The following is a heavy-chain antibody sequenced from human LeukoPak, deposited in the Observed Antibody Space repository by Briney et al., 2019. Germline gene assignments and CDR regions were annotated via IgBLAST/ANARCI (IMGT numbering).Heavy chain of an antibody. J-gene: IGHJ4*02. D-gene: IGHD1-14*01. CDR2: IIPILGTA. CDR3: ARGRATGYGIPHYFDY. V-gene: IGHV1-69*13. Sequence: SVKVSCKASGGTFSSYAISWVRQAPGQGLEWMGGIIPILGTANYAQKFQGRVTITADESTSTAYMELSSLRSEDTAVYYCARGRATGYGIPHYFDYWGQGTLVTVSS. CDR1: GGTFSSYA.